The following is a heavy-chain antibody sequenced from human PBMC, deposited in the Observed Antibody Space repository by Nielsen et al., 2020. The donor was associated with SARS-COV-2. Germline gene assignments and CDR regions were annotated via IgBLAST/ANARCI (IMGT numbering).Heavy chain of an antibody. CDR1: GFTFSSYS. CDR2: ISSTSSYI. D-gene: IGHD5-12*01. Sequence: GESLKISCAASGFTFSSYSMNWVRQAPGKGLEWVSSISSTSSYIYYADSVKGRFTISRDNAKNSLYLQMKSLRAEDTAVYYCARDLYSGYGGGYWGQGTLGTVSS. CDR3: ARDLYSGYGGGY. J-gene: IGHJ4*02. V-gene: IGHV3-21*01.